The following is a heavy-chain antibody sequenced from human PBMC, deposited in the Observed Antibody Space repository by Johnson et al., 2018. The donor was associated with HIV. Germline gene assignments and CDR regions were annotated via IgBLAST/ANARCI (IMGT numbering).Heavy chain of an antibody. CDR2: SNSDGSST. V-gene: IGHV3-74*02. CDR1: GFTFSSYA. D-gene: IGHD3-10*01. CDR3: ARASYYYGSADI. Sequence: MQLVESGGGVVQPGRSLRLSCAASGFTFSSYAMHCVRQAPGKGLVWVARSNSDGSSTTYADSVKGRFTISRDNAKKSLFLQMNSLRAEDTAVYYCARASYYYGSADIWGQGTMVTVSS. J-gene: IGHJ3*02.